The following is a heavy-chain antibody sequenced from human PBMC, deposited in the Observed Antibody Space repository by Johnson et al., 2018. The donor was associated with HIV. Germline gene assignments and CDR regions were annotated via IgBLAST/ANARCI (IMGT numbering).Heavy chain of an antibody. CDR3: AKAAGSAGGDDAFDI. Sequence: VQLVESGGDLVQPGGSVKLSCEGSGFTFSGSAMHWVRQSPGKGLEWVGHIGTKSDNYATEYAASLKGRFIVSRDDAKNTAYLQMNSRKIEDTAVYYCAKAAGSAGGDDAFDIWGQGTMVTVSA. J-gene: IGHJ3*02. V-gene: IGHV3-73*02. CDR1: GFTFSGSA. D-gene: IGHD3-16*01. CDR2: IGTKSDNYAT.